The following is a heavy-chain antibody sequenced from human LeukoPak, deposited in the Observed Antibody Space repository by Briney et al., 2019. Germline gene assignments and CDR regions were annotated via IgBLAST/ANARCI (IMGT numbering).Heavy chain of an antibody. D-gene: IGHD6-19*01. J-gene: IGHJ4*02. V-gene: IGHV3-7*01. CDR1: GGSISSSTYY. CDR2: IKKDGSQT. CDR3: AGGTGWIFDH. Sequence: SSETLSLTCTVSGGSISSSTYYWGWIRQPPGKGLEWVANIKKDGSQTYYEDSVKGRFTISRDNAKNLLYLQMNSLRVEDTAVYYCAGGTGWIFDHWGQGTLVTVSS.